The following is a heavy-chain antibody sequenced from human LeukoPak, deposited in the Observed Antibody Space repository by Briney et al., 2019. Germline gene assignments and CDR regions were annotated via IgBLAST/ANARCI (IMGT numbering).Heavy chain of an antibody. D-gene: IGHD4-17*01. V-gene: IGHV1-3*04. CDR3: ARNTETAVPLPYYFDY. J-gene: IGHJ4*02. CDR2: INTGNGNT. Sequence: ASVKVSCKASGYTFTSYAIHWVRQAPGQRLECMGWINTGNGNTKYSQKFQGRVTITRDTSASTAYMDLSSLRSEDTAVYYCARNTETAVPLPYYFDYWGQGTLVTVSS. CDR1: GYTFTSYA.